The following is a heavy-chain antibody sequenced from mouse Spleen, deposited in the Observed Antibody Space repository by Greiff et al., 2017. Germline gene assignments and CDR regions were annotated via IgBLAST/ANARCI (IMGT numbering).Heavy chain of an antibody. Sequence: EVHLVESGGGLVKPGGSLKLSCAASGFTFSSYAMSWVRQTPEKRLEWVATISSGGSYTYYPDSVKGRFTISRDNAKNTLYLQMSSLRSEDTAMYYCARRGTGTLFDYWGQGTTLTVSS. CDR3: ARRGTGTLFDY. CDR1: GFTFSSYA. D-gene: IGHD4-1*01. J-gene: IGHJ2*01. V-gene: IGHV5-9-3*01. CDR2: ISSGGSYT.